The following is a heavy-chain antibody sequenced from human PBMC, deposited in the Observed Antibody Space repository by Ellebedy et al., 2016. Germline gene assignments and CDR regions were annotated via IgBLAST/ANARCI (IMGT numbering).Heavy chain of an antibody. Sequence: SETLSLTXIVSNFSISGTYYWGWIRQSPGKGLEWIGSINDSGSTYLNPSLKSRVTISIDTSKNQFSLRLRSVTAADTALYYCARRRAVRGSSRHNWFDPWGQGTLVTVSS. CDR1: NFSISGTYY. V-gene: IGHV4-38-2*02. J-gene: IGHJ5*02. CDR2: INDSGST. D-gene: IGHD3-10*01. CDR3: ARRRAVRGSSRHNWFDP.